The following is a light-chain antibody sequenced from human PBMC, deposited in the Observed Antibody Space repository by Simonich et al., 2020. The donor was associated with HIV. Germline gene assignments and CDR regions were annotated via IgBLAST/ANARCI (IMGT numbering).Light chain of an antibody. CDR1: QDIANS. Sequence: DIQMTQSPSSLSASVGDRVTITCQASQDIANSLNWYQQKPGQAPKLLIFDSSNLETGVPSRFSGSASGTDFTFAISSLQPEDIATYFCQQYHNVPLTFAGGTKVEIK. CDR3: QQYHNVPLT. J-gene: IGKJ4*01. V-gene: IGKV1-33*01. CDR2: DSS.